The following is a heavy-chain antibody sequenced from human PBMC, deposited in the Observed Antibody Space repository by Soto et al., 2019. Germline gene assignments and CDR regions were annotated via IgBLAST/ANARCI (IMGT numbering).Heavy chain of an antibody. CDR2: MNPGSGKT. CDR1: GYTFINFD. V-gene: IGHV1-8*02. J-gene: IGHJ5*02. D-gene: IGHD6-13*01. Sequence: ASVKVSCKASGYTFINFDISWVRQAAGQGLGWLGWMNPGSGKTGYASKFQGRVAMTRDASTGTSHLELSSLTSDDTAVYYCATMASAGTLNWFDPWGQGTLVTVSS. CDR3: ATMASAGTLNWFDP.